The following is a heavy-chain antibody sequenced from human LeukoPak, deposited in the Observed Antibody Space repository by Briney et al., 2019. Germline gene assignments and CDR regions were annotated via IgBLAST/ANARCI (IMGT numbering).Heavy chain of an antibody. J-gene: IGHJ5*02. CDR1: GGTFSSYA. V-gene: IGHV1-69*05. CDR2: IIPIFGTA. Sequence: ASVKVSCKASGGTFSSYAISWVRQAPRQGLEWMGRIIPIFGTANYAQKFQGRVTITTDESTSTAYMELSSLRSEDTAVYYCAREGRNWFDPWGQGTLVTVSS. CDR3: AREGRNWFDP.